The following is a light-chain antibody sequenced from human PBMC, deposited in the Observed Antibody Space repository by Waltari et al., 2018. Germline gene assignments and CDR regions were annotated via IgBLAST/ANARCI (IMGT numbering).Light chain of an antibody. CDR2: FGS. V-gene: IGKV2-28*01. J-gene: IGKJ5*01. CDR1: QSLLHSNGYAY. Sequence: EIVLTQSPLSLPVTLGEPASISCTSSQSLLHSNGYAYLDWYVQRPGLPPRLLIYFGSYRASGVPDRFSGSGSVTDFTLKIIKVEAEDVVVYYCMQALQTSITFGQGTRLEIK. CDR3: MQALQTSIT.